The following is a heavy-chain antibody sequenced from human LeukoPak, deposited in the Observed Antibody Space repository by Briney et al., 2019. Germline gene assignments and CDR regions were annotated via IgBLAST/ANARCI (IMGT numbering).Heavy chain of an antibody. CDR2: INPNSGGT. J-gene: IGHJ4*02. D-gene: IGHD6-19*01. CDR3: ARVPPASIAVAGTPDH. V-gene: IGHV1-2*02. CDR1: GYTFTGYY. Sequence: ASVKVSCKASGYTFTGYYMHWVRQAPGQGLEWMGWINPNSGGTNYAQKFQGRVTMTRDTSISTAYMELSRLRSDDTAVYYCARVPPASIAVAGTPDHWGQGTLVTVSS.